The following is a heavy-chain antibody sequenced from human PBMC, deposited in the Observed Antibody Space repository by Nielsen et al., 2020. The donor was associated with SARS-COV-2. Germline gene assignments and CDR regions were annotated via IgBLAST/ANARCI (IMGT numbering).Heavy chain of an antibody. CDR2: IYTDGST. CDR1: GFTISSSF. Sequence: GESLKISCGASGFTISSSFISWVRQAAGKGLDWVSVIYTDGSTSHADSVKGRFTISRDNSKNTLYLQMNSLRAEDTAVYYCARDNWGRMDVWGQGTTVTVSS. CDR3: ARDNWGRMDV. J-gene: IGHJ6*02. V-gene: IGHV3-66*01. D-gene: IGHD7-27*01.